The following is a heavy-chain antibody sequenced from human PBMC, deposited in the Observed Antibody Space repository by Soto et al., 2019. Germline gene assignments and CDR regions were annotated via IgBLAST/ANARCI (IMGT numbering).Heavy chain of an antibody. J-gene: IGHJ4*02. D-gene: IGHD3-9*01. V-gene: IGHV1-69*06. CDR3: AGGGRLRYFDWLFHY. Sequence: GASVKVSCKASGGTFSSYAISWVRQAPGQGLEWMGGIIPIFGTANYAQKFQGRVTITADKSTSTAYMELSSLRSEDTAVYYCAGGGRLRYFDWLFHYWGQGTLVTVSS. CDR1: GGTFSSYA. CDR2: IIPIFGTA.